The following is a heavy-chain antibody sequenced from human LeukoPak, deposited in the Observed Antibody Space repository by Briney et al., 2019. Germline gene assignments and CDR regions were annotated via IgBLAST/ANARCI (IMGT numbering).Heavy chain of an antibody. D-gene: IGHD3-22*01. V-gene: IGHV4-34*01. J-gene: IGHJ4*02. CDR2: INHSGST. CDR3: ARGLGSSGSSDNY. CDR1: GGSFSGYY. Sequence: SETLSLTCAVYGGSFSGYYWSWIRQPPGKGLEWIGEINHSGSTNYNPSLKSRVTISVDTSKNQFSLKLSSVTAADTAVYYCARGLGSSGSSDNYWGQGTLVTVSS.